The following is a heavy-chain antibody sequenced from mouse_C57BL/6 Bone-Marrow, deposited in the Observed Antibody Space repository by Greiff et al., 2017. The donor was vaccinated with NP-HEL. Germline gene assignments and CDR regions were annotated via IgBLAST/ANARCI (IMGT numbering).Heavy chain of an antibody. Sequence: VQLQESGPGLVAPSQSLSITCTVSGFSLTSYAISWVRQPPGKGLEWLGVLWTGGGTNYNSALTSRLSISKDNSKSQVFLKINSLQTDDTARYYCTRNYNYYGSTLWYFGVWGTGTTVTNSS. V-gene: IGHV2-9-1*01. CDR1: GFSLTSYA. J-gene: IGHJ1*03. D-gene: IGHD1-1*01. CDR2: LWTGGGT. CDR3: TRNYNYYGSTLWYFGV.